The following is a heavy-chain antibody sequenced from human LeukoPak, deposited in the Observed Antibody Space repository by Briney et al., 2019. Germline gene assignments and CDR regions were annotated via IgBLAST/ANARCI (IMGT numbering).Heavy chain of an antibody. V-gene: IGHV1-69*05. J-gene: IGHJ4*02. Sequence: GASVKVSCKASGGTFMSNAISWVRQAPGQGLEWMGGITPIFGTANYAQKFQGRVTMTRDTSTSTVYMELSSLRSEDTAVYYCARGLGGWPSGDYWGQGTLVTVSS. CDR1: GGTFMSNA. CDR2: ITPIFGTA. D-gene: IGHD6-19*01. CDR3: ARGLGGWPSGDY.